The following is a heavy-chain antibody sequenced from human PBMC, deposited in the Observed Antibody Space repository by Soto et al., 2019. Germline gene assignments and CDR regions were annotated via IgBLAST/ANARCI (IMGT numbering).Heavy chain of an antibody. J-gene: IGHJ6*02. V-gene: IGHV5-10-1*01. D-gene: IGHD6-6*01. CDR1: GYSFTNYW. Sequence: GESLKISCKASGYSFTNYWISWVRQMPGKGLEWMGRIDPSVSYTNYSPSFQGHVTISADKSISTAYLQWSSLKASDTAMYYCARPIAARRGFYGVDVWGQGTTVTVSS. CDR2: IDPSVSYT. CDR3: ARPIAARRGFYGVDV.